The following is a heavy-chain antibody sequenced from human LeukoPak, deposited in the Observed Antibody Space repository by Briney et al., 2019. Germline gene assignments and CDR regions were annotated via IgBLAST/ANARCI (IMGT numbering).Heavy chain of an antibody. V-gene: IGHV1-18*01. J-gene: IGHJ4*02. CDR3: ARVSPNSSGSPSDY. CDR2: ISAYNGNT. D-gene: IGHD3-22*01. CDR1: DYTFTSYG. Sequence: GASVKVSCKASDYTFTSYGISWVRQAPGQGLEWMGWISAYNGNTNYAQKLQGRVTMTTDTSTSTAYMELRSLRSDDTAVYYCARVSPNSSGSPSDYWGQGTLVTVSS.